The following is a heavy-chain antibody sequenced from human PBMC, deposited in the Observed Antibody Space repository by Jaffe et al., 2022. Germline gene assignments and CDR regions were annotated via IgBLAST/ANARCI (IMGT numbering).Heavy chain of an antibody. V-gene: IGHV4-59*01. D-gene: IGHD3-16*01. J-gene: IGHJ3*02. CDR2: IYYSGST. CDR1: GGSISSYY. CDR3: AVGFGGVVGDI. Sequence: QVQLQESGPGLVKPSETLSLTCTVSGGSISSYYWSWFRQPPGKGLEWIGYIYYSGSTNYNPYYNPSLKSRVTISVDTSKNQFSLKLTSVTAADAAVYYCAVGFGGVVGDIWGQGTMITVSS.